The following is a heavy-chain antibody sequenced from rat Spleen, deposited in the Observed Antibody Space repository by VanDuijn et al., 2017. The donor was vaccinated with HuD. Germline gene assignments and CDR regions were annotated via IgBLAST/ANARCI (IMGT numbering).Heavy chain of an antibody. CDR1: GFTFSDYA. CDR2: IIYDGSST. V-gene: IGHV5-17*01. Sequence: EVQLVESGGGLVQPGRSLTLSCAASGFTFSDYAMAWVRQAPKKGLAWVATIIYDGSSTYYRDSVKGRFTISRDNAKSSLNLEMDRLRSEDTATYFCVRYSGKYYGYNFLNYWGQGVMVTVSS. CDR3: VRYSGKYYGYNFLNY. D-gene: IGHD1-9*01. J-gene: IGHJ2*01.